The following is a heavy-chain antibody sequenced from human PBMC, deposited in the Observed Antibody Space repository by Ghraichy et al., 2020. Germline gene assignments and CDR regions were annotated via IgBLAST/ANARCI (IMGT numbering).Heavy chain of an antibody. V-gene: IGHV1-69*13. D-gene: IGHD2-2*01. J-gene: IGHJ5*02. CDR2: IPIFGTT. Sequence: SVKVSCKASGGTFNNYAVSWVRQAPGQGLEWMGGIPIFGTTNYAQKFQGRVTITADESTSTAYMELNSLTSEDTAVYYCARSPSCISTSCYRFDPWGQGTLVTVSS. CDR3: ARSPSCISTSCYRFDP. CDR1: GGTFNNYA.